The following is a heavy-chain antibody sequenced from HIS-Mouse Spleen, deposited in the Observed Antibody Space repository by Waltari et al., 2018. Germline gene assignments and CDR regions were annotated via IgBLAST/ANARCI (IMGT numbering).Heavy chain of an antibody. V-gene: IGHV3-33*06. Sequence: QVQLVESGGGVVQPGRSRSLSCAASGFTFSSYGMHWVRQAPGKGLEWVAVIWYDGSNKYYADSVKGRFTISRDNSKNTLYLQMTSLRAEDTAVYYCAKGGLMVYAIGDYWGQGTLVTVSS. CDR1: GFTFSSYG. CDR2: IWYDGSNK. J-gene: IGHJ4*02. CDR3: AKGGLMVYAIGDY. D-gene: IGHD2-8*01.